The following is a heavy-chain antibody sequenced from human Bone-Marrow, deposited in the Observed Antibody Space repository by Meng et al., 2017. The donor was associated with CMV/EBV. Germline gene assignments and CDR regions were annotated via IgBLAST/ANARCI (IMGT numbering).Heavy chain of an antibody. D-gene: IGHD2-2*01. V-gene: IGHV3-23*01. CDR3: ARDPGGYCSSTSCPDY. CDR2: ISGSGGST. CDR1: GFTFSSYA. J-gene: IGHJ4*02. Sequence: GESLKISCAASGFTFSSYAMSWVRQAPGKGLEWVSAISGSGGSTYYADSVKGRFTISRDNAKNSLYLQMNSLRAEDTAVYYCARDPGGYCSSTSCPDYWGQGTLVTVSS.